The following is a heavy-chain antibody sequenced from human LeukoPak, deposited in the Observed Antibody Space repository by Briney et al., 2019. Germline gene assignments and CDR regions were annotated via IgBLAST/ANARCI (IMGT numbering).Heavy chain of an antibody. CDR1: GFTFITYN. CDR2: IRYDGSNK. Sequence: PGGSLRLSCAASGFTFITYNMNWVRQAPGKGLEWVAFIRYDGSNKYYADSVKGRFTISRDNARNSLYLQMNSLRAEDTAVYYCASPSRDDYEFDYWGQGTLVTVSS. D-gene: IGHD5-24*01. J-gene: IGHJ4*02. V-gene: IGHV3-30*02. CDR3: ASPSRDDYEFDY.